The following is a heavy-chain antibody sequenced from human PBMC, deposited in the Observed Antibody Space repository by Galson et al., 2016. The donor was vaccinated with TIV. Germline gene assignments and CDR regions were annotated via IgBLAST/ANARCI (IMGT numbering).Heavy chain of an antibody. CDR3: AAGRWSRGALDI. CDR1: GFTFSDYT. D-gene: IGHD1-26*01. V-gene: IGHV3-48*04. CDR2: ISSGRSSSP. Sequence: SLRLSYAASGFTFSDYTMNWVRQAPGKGLEWISYISSGRSSSPIYVDSVKGRFTISRDNAKNSLYLQMSKLRAEDTAVYYCAAGRWSRGALDIWGQGTMVTVSS. J-gene: IGHJ3*02.